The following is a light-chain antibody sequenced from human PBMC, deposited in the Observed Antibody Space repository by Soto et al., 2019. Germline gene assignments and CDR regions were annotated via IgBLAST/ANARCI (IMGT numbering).Light chain of an antibody. CDR3: QQYYTPPFT. CDR2: WAS. J-gene: IGKJ3*01. V-gene: IGKV4-1*01. Sequence: DIVMTQSPDSLAVSLGERASINCRSNQSVLYSSNDKNYLAWYQQKPGQSPKLLIYWASSRESGVPARCSGSGSGTEFTLTISSLQAEDVSVYYCQQYYTPPFTFGPGTIVEIK. CDR1: QSVLYSSNDKNY.